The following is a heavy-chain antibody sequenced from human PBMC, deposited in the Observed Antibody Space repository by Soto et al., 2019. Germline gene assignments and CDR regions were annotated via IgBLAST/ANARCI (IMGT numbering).Heavy chain of an antibody. J-gene: IGHJ3*02. Sequence: ASVKVSCKASGGTFSSYAISWVRQAPGQGLEWMGGIIPIFGTANYAQKFQGRVTITADESTSTAYMELSSLRSEDTAGYYCAGPFDLMLSRPNYALDIWGQGTMVTVSS. CDR1: GGTFSSYA. CDR3: AGPFDLMLSRPNYALDI. V-gene: IGHV1-69*13. CDR2: IIPIFGTA. D-gene: IGHD3-16*02.